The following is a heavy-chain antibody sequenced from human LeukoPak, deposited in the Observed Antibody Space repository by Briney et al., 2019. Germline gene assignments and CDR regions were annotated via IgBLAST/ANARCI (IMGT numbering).Heavy chain of an antibody. Sequence: GASVKVSCKASGGTFSSYAISWVRQAPGQELEWMGRIIPILGIANYAQKFQGRVTITADKSTSTAYMELSSLRSEDTAVYYCARQYGDYGLRSQGDYWGQGTLVTVSS. CDR3: ARQYGDYGLRSQGDY. J-gene: IGHJ4*02. V-gene: IGHV1-69*04. CDR2: IIPILGIA. CDR1: GGTFSSYA. D-gene: IGHD4-17*01.